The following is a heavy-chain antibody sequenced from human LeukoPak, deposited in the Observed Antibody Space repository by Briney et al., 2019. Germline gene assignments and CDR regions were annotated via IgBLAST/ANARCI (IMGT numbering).Heavy chain of an antibody. J-gene: IGHJ4*02. CDR1: GFTFSSYS. CDR3: ARETGSAVGSTDFDY. CDR2: ISSSSYI. D-gene: IGHD4-17*01. Sequence: GGSLRLSCAASGFTFSSYSMNWVRQAPGKGLEWVSSISSSSYIYYADSVKGRFTISRDNSKNTLYLQMNSLRAEDTAVYYCARETGSAVGSTDFDYWGQGTLVTVSS. V-gene: IGHV3-21*01.